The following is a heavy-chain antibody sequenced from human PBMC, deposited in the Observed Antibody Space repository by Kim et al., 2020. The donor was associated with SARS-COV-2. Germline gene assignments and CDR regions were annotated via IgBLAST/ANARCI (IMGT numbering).Heavy chain of an antibody. V-gene: IGHV3-48*04. D-gene: IGHD1-26*01. J-gene: IGHJ4*02. CDR1: GFTFSSYS. CDR2: ISSSSSTI. Sequence: GGSLRLFCAASGFTFSSYSMNWVRQAPGKGLEWVSYISSSSSTIYYADSVKGRFTISRDNAKNSLYLQMNSLRAEDTAVYYCARDNRVGSYPRPDYWGQGTLVTVSS. CDR3: ARDNRVGSYPRPDY.